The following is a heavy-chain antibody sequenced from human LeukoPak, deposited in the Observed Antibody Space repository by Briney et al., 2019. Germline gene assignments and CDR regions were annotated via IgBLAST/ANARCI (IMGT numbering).Heavy chain of an antibody. D-gene: IGHD3-22*01. Sequence: GGSLRLSCAASGFSFSSYAMHWVRQAPGKGLEWVSAISGSGGSTYYADSVKGRFTISRDNSKNTLYLQMNSLRAEDTAVYYCAKDLADSGGYRDWGQGTMVTVSS. CDR2: ISGSGGST. V-gene: IGHV3-23*01. CDR1: GFSFSSYA. J-gene: IGHJ3*01. CDR3: AKDLADSGGYRD.